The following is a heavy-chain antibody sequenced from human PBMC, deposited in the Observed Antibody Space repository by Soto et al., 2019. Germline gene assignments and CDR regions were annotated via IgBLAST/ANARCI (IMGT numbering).Heavy chain of an antibody. Sequence: QVQLQESGPGLVKPSGTLSLTCAVSGDSISSSHWWTWVRQPPGKGLEWIGEIYHSGSTKNNPSLKNRVTRSADKSKNQFSLKLTSVTAADTAVYYCARALGSSPYHFYGMDVWGQGTPVTVSS. CDR2: IYHSGST. CDR3: ARALGSSPYHFYGMDV. V-gene: IGHV4-4*02. CDR1: GDSISSSHW. D-gene: IGHD6-6*01. J-gene: IGHJ6*02.